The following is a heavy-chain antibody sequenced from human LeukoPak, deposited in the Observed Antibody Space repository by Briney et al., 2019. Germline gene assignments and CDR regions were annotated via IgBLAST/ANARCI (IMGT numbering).Heavy chain of an antibody. Sequence: SETLSLTCTVSGDSIISGGHYWSWIRQHPGKGLEWIGYIYDSGTTYYNPSLESRLTISVDTSKNQFSLNLNSVTAADTAVYFCARGGDRRGFDYWGQGTLVTVSS. CDR3: ARGGDRRGFDY. V-gene: IGHV4-31*03. J-gene: IGHJ4*02. CDR2: IYDSGTT. CDR1: GDSIISGGHY. D-gene: IGHD1-14*01.